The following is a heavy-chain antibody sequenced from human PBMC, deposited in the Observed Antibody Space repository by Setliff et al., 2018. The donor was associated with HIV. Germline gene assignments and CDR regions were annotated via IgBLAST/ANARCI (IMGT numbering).Heavy chain of an antibody. CDR1: GGSISSGSYY. V-gene: IGHV4-61*02. J-gene: IGHJ4*02. D-gene: IGHD3-22*01. Sequence: SETLSLTCTVSGGSISSGSYYWSWIRQPAGKGLEWIGRIYTSGSTNYNPSLKSRVTISVDMSKSQFSLKLRSMSAADTAVYYCARDPHYFDTSGYYSYFYFDFWGQGMLVTVSS. CDR2: IYTSGST. CDR3: ARDPHYFDTSGYYSYFYFDF.